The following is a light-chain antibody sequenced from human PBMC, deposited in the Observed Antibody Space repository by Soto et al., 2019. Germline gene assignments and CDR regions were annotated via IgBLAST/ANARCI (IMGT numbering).Light chain of an antibody. V-gene: IGLV7-46*01. Sequence: QAVVTQEPSLSVSPGGTVTLTCASSTGAVTSGNFPYWFQQKPGQAPRTLIYETSTKHSWTPARFSGSLLGGKAALTLSGAQPEDEAEYYCLLSFSGPRVFGGGTKLTVL. CDR2: ETS. CDR3: LLSFSGPRV. J-gene: IGLJ3*02. CDR1: TGAVTSGNF.